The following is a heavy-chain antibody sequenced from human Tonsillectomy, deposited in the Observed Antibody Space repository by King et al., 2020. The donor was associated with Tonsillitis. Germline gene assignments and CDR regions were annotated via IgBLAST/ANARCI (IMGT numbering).Heavy chain of an antibody. Sequence: VQLVESGGGVVQPGRFLRLSCAASGFTFSSYFMHWVRQAPGKGLEGVAVISYDGSNKYYADSVKGRFTISRDNSKNMLFLQMSSLRAEDTAVYYCARESLASEDSSSWYEPFDYWGQGTLVSVSS. CDR2: ISYDGSNK. CDR3: ARESLASEDSSSWYEPFDY. V-gene: IGHV3-30*04. CDR1: GFTFSSYF. J-gene: IGHJ4*02. D-gene: IGHD6-13*01.